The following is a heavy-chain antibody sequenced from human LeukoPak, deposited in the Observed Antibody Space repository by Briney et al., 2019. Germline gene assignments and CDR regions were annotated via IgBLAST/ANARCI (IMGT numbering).Heavy chain of an antibody. V-gene: IGHV4-59*12. J-gene: IGHJ6*03. Sequence: PSETLSLTCTVSGGSISSYYWSWIRQTPGKGLEWIGYIYYSGSTNFNPSLKSRVTISVDTSKNQFSLKLSSVTAADTAVYYCAREGKITMVRGVIRYYYMDVWGKGTTVTISS. CDR2: IYYSGST. CDR3: AREGKITMVRGVIRYYYMDV. D-gene: IGHD3-10*01. CDR1: GGSISSYY.